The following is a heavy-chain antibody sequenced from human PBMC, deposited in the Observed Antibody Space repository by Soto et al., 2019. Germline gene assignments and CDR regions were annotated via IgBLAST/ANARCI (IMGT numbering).Heavy chain of an antibody. D-gene: IGHD1-20*01. Sequence: QVQLVASGGGVVQHGRSLRLSCAASGFTCSSYGMHWVRQAPGKGLEWVSVISYDGSNKYYADSVKGRFNISRDNSKNTMYRQMNSLRAEDTAVYDCANARKRAITGIYGAPHAFDIWCQGTMVTFSS. V-gene: IGHV3-30*18. CDR1: GFTCSSYG. J-gene: IGHJ3*02. CDR3: ANARKRAITGIYGAPHAFDI. CDR2: ISYDGSNK.